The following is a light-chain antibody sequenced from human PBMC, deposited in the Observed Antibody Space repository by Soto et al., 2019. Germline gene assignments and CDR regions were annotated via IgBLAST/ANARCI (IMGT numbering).Light chain of an antibody. CDR3: QQYNNWPLT. Sequence: DIQMTQYPSSLSASVRDIVTITCRASQYIGDFLNWYQQTPGKAPKLLIFGASNLHIGVPSRFSGSGSGTEFTLTITSLQSEDFAVYCCQQYNNWPLTFGPGTRLEIK. CDR2: GAS. J-gene: IGKJ5*01. V-gene: IGKV1-39*01. CDR1: QYIGDF.